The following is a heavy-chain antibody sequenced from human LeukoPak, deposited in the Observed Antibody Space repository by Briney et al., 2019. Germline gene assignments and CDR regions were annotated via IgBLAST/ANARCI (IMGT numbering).Heavy chain of an antibody. D-gene: IGHD5-12*01. V-gene: IGHV1-18*01. Sequence: ASVKVSCKASGYTFTSYGISWVRQAPGQGLEWMGWISAYNGNTNYAQKLQGRVTMTTDTSTSTAYMELRGLRSDDTAVYYCARAAAVDIVATIPDDYWGQGTLVTVSS. CDR3: ARAAAVDIVATIPDDY. CDR1: GYTFTSYG. CDR2: ISAYNGNT. J-gene: IGHJ4*02.